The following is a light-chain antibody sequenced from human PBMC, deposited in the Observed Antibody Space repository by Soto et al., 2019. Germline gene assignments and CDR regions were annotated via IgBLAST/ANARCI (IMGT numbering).Light chain of an antibody. CDR2: EVS. V-gene: IGLV2-23*02. CDR3: CSYAGSSTFV. CDR1: SSDVGSYNL. Sequence: QSVLTQPASVSVSPGQSITISCTGTSSDVGSYNLVSWYQQHPGKAPKLMIYEVSKRPSGVSNRFSGSKSGNTASLTISGFQAEDEADYYCCSYAGSSTFVFGTGTKLTVL. J-gene: IGLJ1*01.